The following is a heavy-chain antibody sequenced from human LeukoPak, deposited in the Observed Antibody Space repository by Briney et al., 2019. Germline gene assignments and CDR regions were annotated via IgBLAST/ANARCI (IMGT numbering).Heavy chain of an antibody. CDR2: IYNSGST. D-gene: IGHD1-26*01. J-gene: IGHJ4*02. CDR3: ARNSSGDYFDY. V-gene: IGHV4-38-2*01. CDR1: GNSISNTYY. Sequence: SETLSLTCAVSGNSISNTYYWGWIRQPPGKELEWIGSIYNSGSTHYNPSLKSRVTISVDTSKNQFSLKLSSVTAADTAVYYCARNSSGDYFDYWGQGTLVTVSS.